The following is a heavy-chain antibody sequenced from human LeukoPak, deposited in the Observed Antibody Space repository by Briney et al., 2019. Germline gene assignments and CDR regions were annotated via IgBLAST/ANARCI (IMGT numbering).Heavy chain of an antibody. Sequence: GGSLRLSCAASGFTVSSNYMSWVRQAPGKGLEWGSVIYSGGSTYYSDSVKGRVTISRDNSKNTLYLQMNSLRAEDTAVYYCARGVVNYYYCYMDVWGKGTTVTVSS. CDR3: ARGVVNYYYCYMDV. CDR1: GFTVSSNY. V-gene: IGHV3-66*02. CDR2: IYSGGST. J-gene: IGHJ6*03. D-gene: IGHD3-22*01.